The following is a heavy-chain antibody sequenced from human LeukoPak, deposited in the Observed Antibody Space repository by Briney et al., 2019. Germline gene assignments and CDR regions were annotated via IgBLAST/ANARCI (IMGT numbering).Heavy chain of an antibody. Sequence: GGSLRLSCAASGFTFSSYSMNWVRQAPGKGLEWVSSISSSSSYIYYADSVKGRFTISRDNAKNSLYLQMNSLRAEDTAVYYCARDSHIVVVPAAIRIDPWGQGTLVTVSS. D-gene: IGHD2-2*01. CDR1: GFTFSSYS. J-gene: IGHJ5*02. V-gene: IGHV3-21*01. CDR2: ISSSSSYI. CDR3: ARDSHIVVVPAAIRIDP.